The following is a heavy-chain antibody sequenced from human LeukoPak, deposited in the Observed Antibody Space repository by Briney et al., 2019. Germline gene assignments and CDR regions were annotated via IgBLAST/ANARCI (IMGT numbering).Heavy chain of an antibody. CDR3: ARVGRDSKYGYFDF. CDR2: IKQDESEK. J-gene: IGHJ4*02. Sequence: PGGSLSLSCAASGFTFSTYWMSWARQAPGKGLEWVANIKQDESEKYYMDSVKGRFTISRYNAKNSLSLQMSSLRADDTAVYYCARVGRDSKYGYFDFWGQGTLVTVSS. D-gene: IGHD4-11*01. V-gene: IGHV3-7*01. CDR1: GFTFSTYW.